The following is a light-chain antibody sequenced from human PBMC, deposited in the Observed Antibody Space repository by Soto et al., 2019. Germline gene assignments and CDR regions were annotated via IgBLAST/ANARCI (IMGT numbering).Light chain of an antibody. J-gene: IGLJ2*01. CDR3: QYYSSSLSGLV. V-gene: IGLV1-40*01. Sequence: QSVLTQPPSVSGAPGQRVTISCTGSSSNIGAGYDVHWYQQLPGTAPKLLIYGNSNRPSGVPDRFSGSKSGTSASLAITGLQDEAESYYHCQYYSSSLSGLVFGGGTKLTVL. CDR2: GNS. CDR1: SSNIGAGYD.